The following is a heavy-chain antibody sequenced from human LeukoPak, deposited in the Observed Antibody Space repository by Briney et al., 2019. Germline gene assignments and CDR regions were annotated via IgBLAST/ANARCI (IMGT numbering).Heavy chain of an antibody. CDR2: IKQDGSEK. D-gene: IGHD2-2*01. J-gene: IGHJ5*02. V-gene: IGHV3-7*01. CDR1: GFTFSSYW. CDR3: ARGLGYYCSSTSCSRNWFDP. Sequence: GGSLRLSCAASGFTFSSYWMTWVRQAPGKGLEWVANIKQDGSEKYYVDSVKGRFTISRDNAKNSLSLHMNSLRAEDTAVYYCARGLGYYCSSTSCSRNWFDPWGQGTLVTVSS.